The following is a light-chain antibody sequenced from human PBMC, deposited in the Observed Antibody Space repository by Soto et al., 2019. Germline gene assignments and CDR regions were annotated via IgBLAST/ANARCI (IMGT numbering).Light chain of an antibody. V-gene: IGKV3-20*01. Sequence: EIVLTQSPGTLALSPGERGTLSCRASQSVSSNFLAWYQQKPGQAPRLLIYGATRRATDIPYRFSGSGSGKDFTLTITRLEPEDFAGYYCQQYAGSPFTFGPGTKVDIK. CDR2: GAT. CDR1: QSVSSNF. CDR3: QQYAGSPFT. J-gene: IGKJ3*01.